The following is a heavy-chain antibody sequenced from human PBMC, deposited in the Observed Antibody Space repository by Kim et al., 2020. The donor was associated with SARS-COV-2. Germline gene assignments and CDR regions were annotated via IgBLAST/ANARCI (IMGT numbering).Heavy chain of an antibody. CDR3: AKTEGASCFITGRVRWFEH. V-gene: IGHV3-23*01. Sequence: GGSLRLSCAASGFTFSSSAMSWVRLAPGKGLEWVSAISGSGGITYYADSLKGRFTISSANSTKTLYLQMTSLRAEDTAVYYCAKTEGASCFITGRVRWFEHGGQGTVGTVSS. CDR1: GFTFSSSA. CDR2: ISGSGGIT. J-gene: IGHJ5*02. D-gene: IGHD1-20*01.